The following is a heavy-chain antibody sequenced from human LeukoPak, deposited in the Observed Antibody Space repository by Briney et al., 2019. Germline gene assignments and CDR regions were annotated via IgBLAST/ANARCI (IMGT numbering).Heavy chain of an antibody. Sequence: SQTLSLTCTVSGGSISSGSYYWSWIRQPAGKGLEWIGRIYTSGSTNYNPSLKSRVTISVGTSKNQFSLKLSSVTAADTAVYYCARDHPSIAGSYYYYMDVWGKGTTVTISS. CDR1: GGSISSGSYY. V-gene: IGHV4-61*02. CDR3: ARDHPSIAGSYYYYMDV. J-gene: IGHJ6*03. CDR2: IYTSGST. D-gene: IGHD6-6*01.